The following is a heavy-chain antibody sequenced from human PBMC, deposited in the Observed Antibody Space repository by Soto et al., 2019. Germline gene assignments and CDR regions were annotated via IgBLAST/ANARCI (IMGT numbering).Heavy chain of an antibody. Sequence: GGSLRLSCAASGFNFSSYAMSWVRQAPGKGLEWVSAISGSGGSTYYADSVKGRFTISRDNSKNTLYLQMNSLRAEDTAVYYCAKVVANYYDSSGYYYYQHWGQGTLVTVSS. CDR1: GFNFSSYA. D-gene: IGHD3-22*01. V-gene: IGHV3-23*01. CDR2: ISGSGGST. CDR3: AKVVANYYDSSGYYYYQH. J-gene: IGHJ1*01.